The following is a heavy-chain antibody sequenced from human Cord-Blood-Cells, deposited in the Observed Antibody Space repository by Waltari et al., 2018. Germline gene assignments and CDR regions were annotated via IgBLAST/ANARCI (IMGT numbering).Heavy chain of an antibody. D-gene: IGHD3-3*01. CDR2: INHSGST. CDR1: GGSFSGYY. J-gene: IGHJ4*02. Sequence: QVQLQQWGAGLLKPSETLSLTCAVYGGSFSGYYWRWTRQPPGKGLEWIGEINHSGSTNYNPSLKSRVTISVDTSKNQFSLKLSSVTAADTAVYYCARVLRFLEWLFDYWGQGTLVTVSS. CDR3: ARVLRFLEWLFDY. V-gene: IGHV4-34*01.